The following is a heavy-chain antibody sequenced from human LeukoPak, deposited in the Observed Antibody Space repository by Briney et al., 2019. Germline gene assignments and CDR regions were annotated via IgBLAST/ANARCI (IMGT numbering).Heavy chain of an antibody. CDR3: AREKYCSGGSCYSTFDY. J-gene: IGHJ4*02. CDR1: GFTFSSYS. Sequence: AGGSLRLSCAASGFTFSSYSMNWVRQAPGKGLGWVSSISSSSSYIYYADSVKGRFTISRDNAKNSLYLQMNSLRAEDTAVYYCAREKYCSGGSCYSTFDYWGQGTLVTVSS. CDR2: ISSSSSYI. V-gene: IGHV3-21*01. D-gene: IGHD2-15*01.